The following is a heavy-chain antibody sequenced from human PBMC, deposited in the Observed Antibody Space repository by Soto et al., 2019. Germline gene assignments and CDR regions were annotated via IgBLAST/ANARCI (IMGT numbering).Heavy chain of an antibody. CDR2: ISGSGGSS. D-gene: IGHD6-13*01. V-gene: IGHV3-23*01. J-gene: IGHJ6*02. CDR1: GFAFSTYG. CDR3: AKVTKRAAAGRYEYYKYGMDV. Sequence: GGSLRLSCSASGFAFSTYGMTWVRQAPGKGLEWVSVISGSGGSSYYAASVKGRFTISRDNSKNTVFLQMNGLRAEDTAVYYCAKVTKRAAAGRYEYYKYGMDVWGQGTTVTVSS.